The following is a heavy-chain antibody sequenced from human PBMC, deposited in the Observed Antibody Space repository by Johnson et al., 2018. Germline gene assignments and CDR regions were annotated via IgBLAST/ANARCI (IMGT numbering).Heavy chain of an antibody. CDR1: GFTFSSYA. CDR3: ARTMGYCRGGSCYSPTNAFDI. D-gene: IGHD2-15*01. Sequence: QVQLVESGGGVVQXGRSXRLXCAASGFTFSSYAMHWVRQAPGKGLEWVAVISYDGSNKYYADSVKGRFTISRDNAKNSLYLQMNSLRAEDTAVYYWARTMGYCRGGSCYSPTNAFDILGQGTMVTVSS. CDR2: ISYDGSNK. J-gene: IGHJ3*02. V-gene: IGHV3-30-3*01.